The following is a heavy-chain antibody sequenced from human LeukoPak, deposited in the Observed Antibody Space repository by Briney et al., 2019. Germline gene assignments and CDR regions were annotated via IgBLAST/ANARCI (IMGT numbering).Heavy chain of an antibody. CDR2: INHSGST. D-gene: IGHD3-22*01. V-gene: IGHV4-34*01. CDR3: ARVRITMIVVGLDY. Sequence: SETLSLTCAVYGGSFSGYYWSWIRQPPGKGLEWIGEINHSGSTNYNPSLKSRVTISVDTSKNQFSLKLSSVTAADTAVYYCARVRITMIVVGLDYWGQGTLVTASS. J-gene: IGHJ4*02. CDR1: GGSFSGYY.